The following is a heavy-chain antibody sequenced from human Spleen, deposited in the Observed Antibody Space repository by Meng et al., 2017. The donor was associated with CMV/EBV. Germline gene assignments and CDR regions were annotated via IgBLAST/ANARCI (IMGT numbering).Heavy chain of an antibody. Sequence: ASVKVSCMTSGYPYTRLDVNWVRQATGQGLEWMGWINPNSGNTGYVQKFQGRVTMTRNTAISTTYMELNSLRSDDTAVYYCASQILHSRSSHFPSYYAMEVWGQGTTVTVSS. CDR1: GYPYTRLD. D-gene: IGHD6-6*01. J-gene: IGHJ6*02. V-gene: IGHV1-8*01. CDR3: ASQILHSRSSHFPSYYAMEV. CDR2: INPNSGNT.